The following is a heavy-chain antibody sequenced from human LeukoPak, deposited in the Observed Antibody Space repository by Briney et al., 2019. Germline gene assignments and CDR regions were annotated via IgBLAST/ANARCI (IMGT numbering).Heavy chain of an antibody. V-gene: IGHV1-2*02. D-gene: IGHD4-17*01. CDR3: ARGPTVTTDY. Sequence: GASVKVSCKASGYTFTGYYMHWVRQAPGQGLEWMGWINPNTGGTNYAQNFQGRVTMTRDTSISTAYMELSRLKSDDTAVYYCARGPTVTTDYWGQGTLVTFSS. J-gene: IGHJ4*02. CDR1: GYTFTGYY. CDR2: INPNTGGT.